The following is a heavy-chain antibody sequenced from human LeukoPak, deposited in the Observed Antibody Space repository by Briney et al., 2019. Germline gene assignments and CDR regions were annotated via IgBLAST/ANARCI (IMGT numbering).Heavy chain of an antibody. CDR1: GFTLGSHG. V-gene: IGHV3-13*01. CDR3: VREARGYHYTYFDY. J-gene: IGHJ4*02. CDR2: VSSGFHA. D-gene: IGHD5-18*01. Sequence: GGSLRLSCTASGFTLGSHGMHWVRQIPGQGLEWVAAVSSGFHAFFADSVQGRFTVSREDARNSLYLQMNSLRAGDTAAYYCVREARGYHYTYFDYWGQGTLVTVSS.